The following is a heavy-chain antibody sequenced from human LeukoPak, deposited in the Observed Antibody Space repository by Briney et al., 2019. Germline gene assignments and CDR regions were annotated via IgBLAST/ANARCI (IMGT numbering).Heavy chain of an antibody. CDR1: GFTFSSYA. CDR3: ARGTPSSSGWLYYGMDV. J-gene: IGHJ6*02. Sequence: GRSLRLSCAASGFTFSSYAMHWVRQAPGKGLEWVAVISYDGSNKYYADSVKGRFTISRDNSKNTLYLQMNSLRAEDTAVYYCARGTPSSSGWLYYGMDVWGQGTTVTVSS. CDR2: ISYDGSNK. V-gene: IGHV3-30-3*01. D-gene: IGHD6-19*01.